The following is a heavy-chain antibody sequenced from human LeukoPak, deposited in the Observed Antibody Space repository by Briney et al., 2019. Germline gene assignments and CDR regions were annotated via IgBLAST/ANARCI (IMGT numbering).Heavy chain of an antibody. D-gene: IGHD1-26*01. CDR1: GFTFSNYG. CDR3: ARRKVGGTGDY. J-gene: IGHJ4*02. Sequence: GGSLRLSCAASGFTFSNYGMSWVRQAPGKGLEWVSAVSGNGGSSFYADSVKGRFTISRDNSKNTLFLQVDSLRAEDSAIYYCARRKVGGTGDYWGQGTQVTVSS. V-gene: IGHV3-23*01. CDR2: VSGNGGSS.